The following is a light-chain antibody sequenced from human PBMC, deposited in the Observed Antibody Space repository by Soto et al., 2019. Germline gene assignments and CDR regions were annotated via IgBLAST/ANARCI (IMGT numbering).Light chain of an antibody. CDR3: LQDYTYPWT. V-gene: IGKV1-6*01. J-gene: IGKJ1*01. CDR1: QGISNE. CDR2: GAS. Sequence: IQMTQSPSSLSASVGDRVTITCRASQGISNELGWYQQRPGRAPKVLIYGASNLQSGVPSRFSGSASGTDFTLTISSLQPEDFATYYCLQDYTYPWTFGQGTKVEMK.